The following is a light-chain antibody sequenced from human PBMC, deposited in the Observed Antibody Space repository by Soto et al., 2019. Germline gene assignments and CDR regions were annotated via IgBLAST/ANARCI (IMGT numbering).Light chain of an antibody. V-gene: IGKV1-39*01. CDR2: ATY. Sequence: DIQMTQSPSSLSASVGDRVTITCRASQSIDTYLNWYQQRPGKAPKVLIYATYNLHSGVPSRFSGGGSGKDFTLTISSLQPEDFATYYCQQTYSTPRPFGQGTKVEI. CDR1: QSIDTY. CDR3: QQTYSTPRP. J-gene: IGKJ1*01.